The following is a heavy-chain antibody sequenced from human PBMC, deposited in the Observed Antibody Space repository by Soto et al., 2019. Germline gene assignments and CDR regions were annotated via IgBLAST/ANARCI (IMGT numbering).Heavy chain of an antibody. CDR3: GRDQVATNRAADY. J-gene: IGHJ4*02. D-gene: IGHD5-12*01. V-gene: IGHV1-3*01. Sequence: ASVKVSCKASGYTFTSYAMHWVRQAPGQRLEWMGWINAGNGNTKYSQKFQGRVTITRDTSASTAYMELSSLRSEDTAVYYCGRDQVATNRAADYWGQGTLVTVSS. CDR1: GYTFTSYA. CDR2: INAGNGNT.